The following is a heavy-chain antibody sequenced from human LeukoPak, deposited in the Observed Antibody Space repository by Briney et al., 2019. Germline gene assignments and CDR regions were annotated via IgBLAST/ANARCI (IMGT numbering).Heavy chain of an antibody. CDR1: GGSISSYY. CDR2: IYYSGST. J-gene: IGHJ4*02. V-gene: IGHV4-59*01. D-gene: IGHD3-22*01. Sequence: PSETLSLTCTVSGGSISSYYWSWVRQPPGKGLEWIGYIYYSGSTNYNPSLKSRVTISVDTSKNQFSLKVSSVTAADTAVYYCARDSYGNSGYYYVSDYWGQGTLVTVSS. CDR3: ARDSYGNSGYYYVSDY.